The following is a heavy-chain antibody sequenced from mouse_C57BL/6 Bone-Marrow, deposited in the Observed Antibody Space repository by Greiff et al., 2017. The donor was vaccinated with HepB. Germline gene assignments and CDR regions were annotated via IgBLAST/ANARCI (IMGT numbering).Heavy chain of an antibody. V-gene: IGHV1-82*01. J-gene: IGHJ2*01. CDR3: ARRNYYGNLWYFDY. Sequence: QVQLQQSGPELVKPGASVKISCKASGYAFSSSWMNWVKQRPGKGLEWLGRIYPGDGDTNYNGKFKGKATLTADKSSSTAYMQLSSLTSEDSAVYFCARRNYYGNLWYFDYWGQGTTLTVAS. D-gene: IGHD2-1*01. CDR1: GYAFSSSW. CDR2: IYPGDGDT.